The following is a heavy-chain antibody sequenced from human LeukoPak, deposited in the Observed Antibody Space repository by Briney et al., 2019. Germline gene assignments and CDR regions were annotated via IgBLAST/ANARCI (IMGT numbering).Heavy chain of an antibody. J-gene: IGHJ4*02. V-gene: IGHV3-30*01. CDR1: GFTFSSYA. Sequence: GGSLRLSCAASGFTFSSYAMHWVRQAPGKGLEWLAVVSYDGSNKFYADSVKGRFTISRDNSKNTLFLQMNSLRAEDTAVYYCARDRSQRAYSYGPDGEWGQGTLVTVSS. CDR2: VSYDGSNK. CDR3: ARDRSQRAYSYGPDGE. D-gene: IGHD5-18*01.